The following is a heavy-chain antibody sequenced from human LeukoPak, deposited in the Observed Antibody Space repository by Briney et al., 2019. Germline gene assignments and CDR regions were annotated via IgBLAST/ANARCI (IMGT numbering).Heavy chain of an antibody. J-gene: IGHJ3*02. CDR1: GYTFTGYY. Sequence: ASVKVSCKASGYTFTGYYMHWVRQAPGQGLEWTGWINPNSGGTNYAQRFQGRVTMTRDTSISTAYMELSRLRSDDTAVYYCAREVWSSGSGAFDIWGQGTMVTVSS. CDR3: AREVWSSGSGAFDI. CDR2: INPNSGGT. D-gene: IGHD3-22*01. V-gene: IGHV1-2*02.